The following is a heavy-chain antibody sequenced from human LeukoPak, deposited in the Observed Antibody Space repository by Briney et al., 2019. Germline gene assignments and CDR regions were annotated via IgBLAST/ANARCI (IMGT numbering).Heavy chain of an antibody. D-gene: IGHD5-18*01. CDR3: ARERRNTAMVTALDY. CDR2: IYSGGST. Sequence: PGGSLKLSCAASGLTVSSNYMSWVRQAPGKGLEWVSVIYSGGSTYYADSVKGRFTISRDNSKNTLYLQMNSLRDEDTAVYYCARERRNTAMVTALDYWGQGTLVTVSS. J-gene: IGHJ4*02. V-gene: IGHV3-53*01. CDR1: GLTVSSNY.